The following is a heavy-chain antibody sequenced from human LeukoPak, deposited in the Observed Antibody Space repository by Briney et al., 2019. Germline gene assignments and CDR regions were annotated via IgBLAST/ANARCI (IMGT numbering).Heavy chain of an antibody. V-gene: IGHV5-10-1*01. CDR2: IDPIDSYT. J-gene: IGHJ4*02. D-gene: IGHD4-17*01. CDR1: GYIFSNYW. Sequence: GKSLKISCKGSGYIFSNYWISWVRQMPGKGLEWMGRIDPIDSYTNYSPSFQGHVTMSVDKSTSTAYLQRSSLKASDTAMYYCARQTTVTTQSDYWGQGTLVTV. CDR3: ARQTTVTTQSDY.